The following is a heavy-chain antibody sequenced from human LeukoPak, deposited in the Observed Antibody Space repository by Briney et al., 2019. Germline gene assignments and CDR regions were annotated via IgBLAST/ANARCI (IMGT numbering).Heavy chain of an antibody. CDR1: GYTFSGYY. D-gene: IGHD3-22*01. V-gene: IGHV1-2*02. CDR3: ARDYYDSSGYTIDY. CDR2: INPNSGGT. J-gene: IGHJ4*02. Sequence: ASVKVSCKASGYTFSGYYIHWVRQAPGQGLEWMGWINPNSGGTDYAQKFQGRVTMTRDTSISTAYLELSRLRSDDTAVYYCARDYYDSSGYTIDYWGQGTLVTVSS.